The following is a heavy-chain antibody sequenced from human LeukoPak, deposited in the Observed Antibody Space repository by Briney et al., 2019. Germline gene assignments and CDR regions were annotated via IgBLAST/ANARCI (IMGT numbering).Heavy chain of an antibody. Sequence: SETLSPTSTVHGGSLITYSWSWIPQPPGKGMEWIGSIFYSGSTNYSPSLKSRVTISVDTSKNQFSLKLSSVTAADTAVYYCARGAPYCYDSSGYLFDYWGQGTLVTVSS. D-gene: IGHD3-22*01. CDR2: IFYSGST. CDR3: ARGAPYCYDSSGYLFDY. J-gene: IGHJ4*02. V-gene: IGHV4-59*01. CDR1: GGSLITYS.